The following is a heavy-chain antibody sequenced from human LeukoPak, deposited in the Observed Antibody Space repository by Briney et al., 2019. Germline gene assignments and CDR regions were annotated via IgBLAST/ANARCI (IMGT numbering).Heavy chain of an antibody. CDR1: GGSISSGGYY. J-gene: IGHJ5*02. CDR2: IYYSGST. CDR3: ARENFVRQQQLCWFDP. V-gene: IGHV4-31*01. Sequence: SETLSLTCTVSGGSISSGGYYWSWIRQHPGKGLEWIGYIYYSGSTYYNPSLKSLVTISVDTSKNQFSLKLSSVTAADTAVYYCARENFVRQQQLCWFDPWGQGTLVTVSS. D-gene: IGHD6-13*01.